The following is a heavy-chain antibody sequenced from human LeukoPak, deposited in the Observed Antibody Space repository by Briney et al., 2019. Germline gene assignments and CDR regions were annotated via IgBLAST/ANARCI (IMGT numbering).Heavy chain of an antibody. Sequence: GESLKISCKGSGYTFSSYWIGWVRQMPGKGLEWMGIIYPGDSDTRYSPSLQGQVTISVDTSIGTAYLQWSSLKASDTAMYYCARLIGYSSGRCDYWGQGTLVTVSS. J-gene: IGHJ4*02. CDR3: ARLIGYSSGRCDY. V-gene: IGHV5-51*01. CDR1: GYTFSSYW. CDR2: IYPGDSDT. D-gene: IGHD6-19*01.